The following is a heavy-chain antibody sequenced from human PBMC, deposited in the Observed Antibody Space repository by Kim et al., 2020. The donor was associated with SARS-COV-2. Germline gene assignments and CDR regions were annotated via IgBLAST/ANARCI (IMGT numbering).Heavy chain of an antibody. CDR2: IIPIFGTA. CDR1: GGTFSSYA. D-gene: IGHD3-22*01. Sequence: SVKVSCKASGGTFSSYAISWVQQAPGQGLEWMGGIIPIFGTANYAQKFQGRVTITADESTSTAYMELSSLRSEDTAVYYCARSKYYYDSSGQIDPWGQGTLVTVSS. J-gene: IGHJ5*02. V-gene: IGHV1-69*13. CDR3: ARSKYYYDSSGQIDP.